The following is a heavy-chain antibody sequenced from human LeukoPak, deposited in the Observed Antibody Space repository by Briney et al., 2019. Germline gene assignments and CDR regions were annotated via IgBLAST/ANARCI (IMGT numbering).Heavy chain of an antibody. CDR2: IYHSGST. D-gene: IGHD3-3*01. CDR3: ARWDSGEWFHDAFDI. CDR1: GYSIRSGYY. J-gene: IGHJ3*02. V-gene: IGHV4-38-2*01. Sequence: SETLSLTCAVSGYSIRSGYYWGWIRQPPGKGLEWIGSIYHSGSTYYNPSLKSRITISVDTSKNQFSLKLSSVTAADTTVYYCARWDSGEWFHDAFDIWGQGTMVTVSS.